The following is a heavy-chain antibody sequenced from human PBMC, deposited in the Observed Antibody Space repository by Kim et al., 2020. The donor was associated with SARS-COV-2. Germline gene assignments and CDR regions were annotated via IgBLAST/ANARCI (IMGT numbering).Heavy chain of an antibody. J-gene: IGHJ4*02. V-gene: IGHV1-3*01. D-gene: IGHD6-19*01. CDR2: NT. CDR3: ARGFGGWDDY. Sequence: NTIYSQKFQGGLTIARDTSASTVYMELSSLRSEDTAVYYCARGFGGWDDYWGQGSLVTVSS.